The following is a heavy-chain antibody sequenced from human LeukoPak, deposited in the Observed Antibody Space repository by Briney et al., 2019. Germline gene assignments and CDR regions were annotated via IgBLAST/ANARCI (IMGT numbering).Heavy chain of an antibody. CDR2: ISSSTGTI. CDR1: GFTFSGYG. Sequence: GGSLRLSCEGSGFTFSGYGMNWVRQAPGKGLEWVSYISSSTGTIYYADSVKGRFTISRDNAKNSLYLQMNSLRDEDTAVYYCARGVSSRWSIYFDYWGQGTLVTVSS. CDR3: ARGVSSRWSIYFDY. J-gene: IGHJ4*02. D-gene: IGHD6-13*01. V-gene: IGHV3-48*02.